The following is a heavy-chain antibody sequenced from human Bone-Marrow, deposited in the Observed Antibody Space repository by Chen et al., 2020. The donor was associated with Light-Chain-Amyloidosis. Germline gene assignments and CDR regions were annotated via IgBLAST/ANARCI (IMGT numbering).Heavy chain of an antibody. J-gene: IGHJ4*02. CDR2: IHGDASGV. D-gene: IGHD5-18*01. CDR1: GFTFSDYW. V-gene: IGHV3-74*01. CDR3: TTVMRAPGTGYSYAVSDY. Sequence: EVQLVESGGGSVQPGGSLRLSCAASGFTFSDYWMHWVRQAPGKGLVWVSHIHGDASGVSYADSVKGRFTISRDNARNTLYLQMNSLKTEDTAVYYCTTVMRAPGTGYSYAVSDYWGQGTLVTVSS.